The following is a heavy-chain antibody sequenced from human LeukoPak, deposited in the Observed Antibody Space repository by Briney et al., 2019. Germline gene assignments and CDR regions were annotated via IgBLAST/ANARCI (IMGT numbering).Heavy chain of an antibody. D-gene: IGHD6-13*01. V-gene: IGHV3-23*01. CDR1: GFTFSSYA. Sequence: GRSLRLSCAASGFTFSSYAMSWVRQAPGKGLEWVSAVSGSGGSTYYADSVKGRFTISRDNSKNTLYLQMNSLRAEDTAVYYCANPPYSSSWYSGFDYWGQGTLVTVSS. J-gene: IGHJ4*02. CDR2: VSGSGGST. CDR3: ANPPYSSSWYSGFDY.